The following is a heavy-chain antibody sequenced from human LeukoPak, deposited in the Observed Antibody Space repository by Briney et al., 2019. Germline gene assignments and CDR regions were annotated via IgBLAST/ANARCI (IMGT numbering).Heavy chain of an antibody. D-gene: IGHD2-15*01. J-gene: IGHJ4*02. CDR2: IRQDGSEE. V-gene: IGHV3-7*01. Sequence: QAGESLRLSCEVFGFIFSSYWMSWVRQAPGKGPEWVAHIRQDGSEEDYVDSVKGRFTISRDNAKNSLYLQMNSLRAEDTAVYYCGRGSRISDYWGQGTQVTVSS. CDR3: GRGSRISDY. CDR1: GFIFSSYW.